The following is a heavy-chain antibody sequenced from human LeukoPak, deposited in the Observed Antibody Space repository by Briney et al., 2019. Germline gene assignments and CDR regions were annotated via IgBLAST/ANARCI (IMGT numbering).Heavy chain of an antibody. CDR2: IDRPAKSYAT. V-gene: IGHV3-73*01. D-gene: IGHD1-26*01. Sequence: GGSLRLSCAASGFTLSDSAMHWVRQASGKGLEWVGLIDRPAKSYATAYGASVGGRFTISRDDSKNTAYLQMDSLKTEDTALYYCTRDRGTYNWLDPWGQGTLVTVSS. CDR1: GFTLSDSA. J-gene: IGHJ5*02. CDR3: TRDRGTYNWLDP.